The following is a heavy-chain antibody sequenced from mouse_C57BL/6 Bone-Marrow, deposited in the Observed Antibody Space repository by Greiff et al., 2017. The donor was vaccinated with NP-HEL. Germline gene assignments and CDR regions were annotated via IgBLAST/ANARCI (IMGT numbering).Heavy chain of an antibody. V-gene: IGHV1-81*01. D-gene: IGHD1-1*01. CDR2: IYPRSGNT. Sequence: QVHVKQSGAELARPGASVKLSCKASGYTFTSYGISWVKQRTGQGLEWIGEIYPRSGNTYYNEKFKGKATLTADKSSSTAYMELRSLTSEDSAVYFCARYGNLDYFDYWGQGTTLTVSS. CDR1: GYTFTSYG. CDR3: ARYGNLDYFDY. J-gene: IGHJ2*01.